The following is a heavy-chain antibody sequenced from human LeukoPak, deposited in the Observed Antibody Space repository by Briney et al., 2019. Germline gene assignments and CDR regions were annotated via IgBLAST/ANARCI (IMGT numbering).Heavy chain of an antibody. J-gene: IGHJ4*02. CDR1: GGSFSSYG. Sequence: ASVKVSCKASGGSFSSYGISWVRQAPGQGLEWMGGIIPIFGTANYAQNFQGRVTITADESTSTAYMELSSLRSEDTAVYYCATGSLSDTSGHYFDYWGQGTLVTVSS. V-gene: IGHV1-69*13. D-gene: IGHD3-22*01. CDR3: ATGSLSDTSGHYFDY. CDR2: IIPIFGTA.